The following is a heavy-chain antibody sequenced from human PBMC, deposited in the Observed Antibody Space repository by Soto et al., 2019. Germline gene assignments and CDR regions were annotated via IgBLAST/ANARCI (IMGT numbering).Heavy chain of an antibody. J-gene: IGHJ5*02. D-gene: IGHD3-10*01. Sequence: QVQLVESGGGVVQPGRSLRLSCAASGFTFSSYGMHWVRQAPGKGLEWVAVIWYDGSNKYYADSVKGRFTISRDNSKNARYREMNSRRAEDTAVDYWAREEEYDGSGSYYCWFDPWGQGTLVTVSS. CDR1: GFTFSSYG. V-gene: IGHV3-33*01. CDR2: IWYDGSNK. CDR3: AREEEYDGSGSYYCWFDP.